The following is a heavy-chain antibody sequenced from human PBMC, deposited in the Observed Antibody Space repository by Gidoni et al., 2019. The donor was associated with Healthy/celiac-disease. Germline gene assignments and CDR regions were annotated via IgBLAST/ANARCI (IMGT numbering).Heavy chain of an antibody. D-gene: IGHD2-15*01. Sequence: QVQLVESGGGVVQPGRSLRLSCAASGFTFSSYAMHWVRQAPGKGLEWVAVISYDGSNKYYADSVKGRFTISRDNSKNTLYLQMNSLRAEDTAVYYCARDEGRPGYCSGGSCLGYWGQGTLVTVSS. J-gene: IGHJ4*02. V-gene: IGHV3-30-3*01. CDR1: GFTFSSYA. CDR2: ISYDGSNK. CDR3: ARDEGRPGYCSGGSCLGY.